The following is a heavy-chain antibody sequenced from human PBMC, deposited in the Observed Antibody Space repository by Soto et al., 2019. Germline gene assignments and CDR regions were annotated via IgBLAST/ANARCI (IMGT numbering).Heavy chain of an antibody. CDR3: ARFYDFWSGPGYYYYGMDV. CDR1: GYTFTSYD. CDR2: MNPNSGNT. J-gene: IGHJ6*02. D-gene: IGHD3-3*01. V-gene: IGHV1-8*01. Sequence: QVQLVQSGAEVKKPGASVKVSCKASGYTFTSYDINWVRQATGQGLEWMGWMNPNSGNTGYAQKFQGRVTMTRNTSRSTAYMELSSLRSEDTAVYYCARFYDFWSGPGYYYYGMDVWGQGTTVTVSS.